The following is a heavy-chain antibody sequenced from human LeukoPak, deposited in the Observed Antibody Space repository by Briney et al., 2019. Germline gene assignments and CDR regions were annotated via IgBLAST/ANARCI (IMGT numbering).Heavy chain of an antibody. Sequence: SETLSLTCTVSGDSISSYYWSWIRQRPGKGLEWIGYIYYSGSTNYNPSLKSRVTISVDTSKNQFSLKLSSVTAADTAVYYCARGLGATSPVDYWGQGTLVTVSS. V-gene: IGHV4-59*01. J-gene: IGHJ4*02. CDR1: GDSISSYY. CDR2: IYYSGST. CDR3: ARGLGATSPVDY. D-gene: IGHD1-26*01.